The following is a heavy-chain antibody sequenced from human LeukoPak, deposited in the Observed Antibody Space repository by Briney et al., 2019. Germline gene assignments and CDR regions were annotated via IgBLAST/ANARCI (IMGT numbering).Heavy chain of an antibody. V-gene: IGHV7-4-1*02. CDR1: GYTFTSYA. J-gene: IGHJ4*02. Sequence: ASVKVSCKASGYTFTSYAMNWVRQAPGQGPEWMGWINTNTGNPTYAQGFTGRFVFSLDTSVSTSYLQISSLKAEDTAVYYCARLWRSFGELAGVYGYWGQGTLVTVSS. CDR2: INTNTGNP. D-gene: IGHD3-10*01. CDR3: ARLWRSFGELAGVYGY.